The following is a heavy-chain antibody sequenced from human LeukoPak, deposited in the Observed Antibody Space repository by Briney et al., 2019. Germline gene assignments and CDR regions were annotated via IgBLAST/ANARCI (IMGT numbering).Heavy chain of an antibody. D-gene: IGHD3-22*01. Sequence: ASVEVSCKASGGTFSSYAISWVRQAPGQGLEWMGGIIPIFGTANYAQKFQGRVTITADESTSTAYMELSSLRSEDAAVYYCARVQRTYDSSGYYYCYGMDVWGQGTTVTVSS. CDR3: ARVQRTYDSSGYYYCYGMDV. J-gene: IGHJ6*02. CDR2: IIPIFGTA. V-gene: IGHV1-69*13. CDR1: GGTFSSYA.